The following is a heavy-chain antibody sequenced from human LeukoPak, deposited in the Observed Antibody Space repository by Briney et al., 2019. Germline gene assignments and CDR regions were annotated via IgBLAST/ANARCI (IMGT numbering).Heavy chain of an antibody. CDR2: IYGGRT. D-gene: IGHD3-10*01. J-gene: IGHJ4*02. CDR1: GGSLGGNC. CDR3: ASYMVRGVIISDY. Sequence: SETLSLTCTVSGGSLGGNCWNWIRQSPESGLEWIGRIYGGRTKYNPSLMSRVTISFDTSKNQFSLDLRSVTAADTAVYYCASYMVRGVIISDYWGQGTLVTVSS. V-gene: IGHV4-59*08.